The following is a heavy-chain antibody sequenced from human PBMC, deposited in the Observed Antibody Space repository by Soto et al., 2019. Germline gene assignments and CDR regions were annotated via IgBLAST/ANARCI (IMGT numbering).Heavy chain of an antibody. CDR3: AREHSGSYYYYYGMDV. V-gene: IGHV5-10-1*01. J-gene: IGHJ6*02. Sequence: GESLKISCKGSGYSFTSYWISWVRQMPGKGLEWMGRIDPSDSYTNYSPSFQGHVTISADKSISTAYLQWSSLKASDTAMYYCAREHSGSYYYYYGMDVWGQGTTVTVSS. D-gene: IGHD1-26*01. CDR2: IDPSDSYT. CDR1: GYSFTSYW.